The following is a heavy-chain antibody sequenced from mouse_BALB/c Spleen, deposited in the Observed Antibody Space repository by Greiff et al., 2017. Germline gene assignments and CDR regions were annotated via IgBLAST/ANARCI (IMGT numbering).Heavy chain of an antibody. V-gene: IGHV5-6-5*01. CDR3: AREGGYYVAMDY. Sequence: DVMLVESGGGLVKPGGSLKLSCAASGFTFSSYAMSWVRQTPEKRLEWVASISSGGSTYYPDSVKGRFTISRDNARNILYLQMSSRRSEDTAMYYCAREGGYYVAMDYWGQGTSVTVSS. CDR1: GFTFSSYA. CDR2: ISSGGST. D-gene: IGHD2-3*01. J-gene: IGHJ4*01.